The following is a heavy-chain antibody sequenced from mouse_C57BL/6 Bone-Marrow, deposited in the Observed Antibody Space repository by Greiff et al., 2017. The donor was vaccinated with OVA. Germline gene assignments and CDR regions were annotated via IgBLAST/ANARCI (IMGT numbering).Heavy chain of an antibody. D-gene: IGHD2-2*01. V-gene: IGHV14-2*01. Sequence: VQLQQSGAELVKPGASVKLSCTASGFNIKDYYMHWVKQRTEQGLEWIGRIDPEDGATKYAPKFQGKATITAATSSNTAYLQLSSLTSEDTAVYYYARGGYAWFAYWGQGTLVTVSA. J-gene: IGHJ3*01. CDR2: IDPEDGAT. CDR3: ARGGYAWFAY. CDR1: GFNIKDYY.